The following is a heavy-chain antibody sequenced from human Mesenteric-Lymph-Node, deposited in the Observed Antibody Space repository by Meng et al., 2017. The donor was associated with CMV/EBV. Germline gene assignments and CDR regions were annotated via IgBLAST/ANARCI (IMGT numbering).Heavy chain of an antibody. CDR1: GLTFSTYW. V-gene: IGHV3-74*03. CDR3: ARDGAAAIPLDH. J-gene: IGHJ4*02. Sequence: GESLKISCAASGLTFSTYWMHWVRQGPGKGLVWVSLINSDGTSTTYADSVKGRFTISRDNAKNTLYLQMNNLRAEDTAVYYCARDGAAAIPLDHWGQGTLVTVSS. CDR2: INSDGTST. D-gene: IGHD2-2*02.